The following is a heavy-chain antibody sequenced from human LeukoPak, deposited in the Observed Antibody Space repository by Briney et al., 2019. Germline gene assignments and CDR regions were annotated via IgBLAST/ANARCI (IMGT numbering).Heavy chain of an antibody. CDR2: IYHSGST. CDR1: GGSISSSNW. J-gene: IGHJ3*02. V-gene: IGHV4-4*02. CDR3: ARDIREYSGVFDI. Sequence: PSGTLSLTCAVSGGSISSSNWWSWVRQPPGKGLEWIGEIYHSGSTNYNPSLKSRVTISVDKSKNQFSLNLSSLTAADTTVYYCARDIREYSGVFDIWGQGTMVTVSS. D-gene: IGHD2/OR15-2a*01.